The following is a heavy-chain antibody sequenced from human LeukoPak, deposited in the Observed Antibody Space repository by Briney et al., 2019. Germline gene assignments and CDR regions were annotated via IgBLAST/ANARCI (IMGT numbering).Heavy chain of an antibody. J-gene: IGHJ4*02. CDR2: ISYDGSNK. D-gene: IGHD5-12*01. V-gene: IGHV3-30*18. CDR3: AKISSGYDQLDY. CDR1: GGTFSSYA. Sequence: SCKASGGTFSSYAISWVRQAPGKGLEWVAVISYDGSNKYYADSVKGRFTISRDNSKNTLYLQMNSLRAEDTAVYYCAKISSGYDQLDYWGQGTLVTVSS.